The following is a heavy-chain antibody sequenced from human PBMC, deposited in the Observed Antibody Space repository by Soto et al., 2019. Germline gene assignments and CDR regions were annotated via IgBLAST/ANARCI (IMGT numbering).Heavy chain of an antibody. CDR1: GGSFNSHA. J-gene: IGHJ6*02. V-gene: IGHV1-69*01. Sequence: QVQLVQSGAEVKKPGSSVKVSCKASGGSFNSHAFSWVRQAPGQGLEWLGGIIPIFSSANYAQKFQGRVTITADESSSTIYMELSSLTPEDTAIYYCAVGRTVVTPYHYYCGMDVWGQGTTVTVSS. CDR3: AVGRTVVTPYHYYCGMDV. D-gene: IGHD2-2*01. CDR2: IIPIFSSA.